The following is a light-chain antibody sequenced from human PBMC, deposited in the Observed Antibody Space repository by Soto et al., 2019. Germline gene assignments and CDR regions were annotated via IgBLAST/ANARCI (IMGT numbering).Light chain of an antibody. Sequence: SYELTQPPSVSVSPGQTASITCSGDKLGDKYACWYQQKPGQSPVLVIYQDSKRPSGIPERFSGSNSGNTATLTINGLHSEDEADYYCASWDDNLNGGVFGGGTKLTVL. CDR3: ASWDDNLNGGV. J-gene: IGLJ3*02. CDR2: QDS. CDR1: KLGDKY. V-gene: IGLV3-1*01.